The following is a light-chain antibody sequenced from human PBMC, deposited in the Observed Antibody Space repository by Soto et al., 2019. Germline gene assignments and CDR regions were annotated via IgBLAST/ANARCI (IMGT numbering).Light chain of an antibody. CDR1: QSVTSDS. J-gene: IGKJ1*01. V-gene: IGKV3-20*01. Sequence: EIVLTQSPSTLSVSPGEEAILSCRASQSVTSDSLARYQHKPGQAPRLLIYATSKKATGVPARFGGSGSRTDFTPSINTVEPDAFAVYYYQPYYIATRTFGQGTTLEVK. CDR3: QPYYIATRT. CDR2: ATS.